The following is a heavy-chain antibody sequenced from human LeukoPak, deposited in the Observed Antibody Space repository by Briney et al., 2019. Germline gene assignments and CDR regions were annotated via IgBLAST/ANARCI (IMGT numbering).Heavy chain of an antibody. CDR3: ARVIFYDSSDYYDY. D-gene: IGHD3-22*01. CDR2: ISSSGSTI. CDR1: GFTFSDYY. Sequence: GGSLRLSCAASGFTFSDYYMSWIRQAPGKGLEWVSYISSSGSTIYYADSVKGRFTISRDNAKNSLYLQMNSLRAEDTAVYYCARVIFYDSSDYYDYWGQGTLVTVSS. J-gene: IGHJ4*02. V-gene: IGHV3-11*01.